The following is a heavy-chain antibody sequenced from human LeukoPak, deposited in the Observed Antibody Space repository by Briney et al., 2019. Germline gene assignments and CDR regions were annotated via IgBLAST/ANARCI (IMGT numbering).Heavy chain of an antibody. Sequence: ASVKVSCKTSGSTFTSSAMQWVRQARGQRLEWLGWIVVGSGSTNYAQKFQERVTITRDMSTRTVYMELSNLRSEDTAVYYCAAATGYYYYYMDVWGKGTTVTISS. J-gene: IGHJ6*03. V-gene: IGHV1-58*02. CDR3: AAATGYYYYYMDV. D-gene: IGHD4-17*01. CDR2: IVVGSGST. CDR1: GSTFTSSA.